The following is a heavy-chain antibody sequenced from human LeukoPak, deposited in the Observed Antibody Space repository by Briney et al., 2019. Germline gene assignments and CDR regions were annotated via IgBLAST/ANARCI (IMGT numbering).Heavy chain of an antibody. CDR3: AKDLAVAGTYYFDY. CDR2: ISGSGGST. D-gene: IGHD6-19*01. Sequence: PGGSLRLSCAASGFNFSTYAMSWVRQAPGKGLEWVSAISGSGGSTYYADSVKGRFTISRDNSKNTRYLQMDSLRAEDTAIYYCAKDLAVAGTYYFDYWGQGTLVTVSS. V-gene: IGHV3-23*01. CDR1: GFNFSTYA. J-gene: IGHJ4*02.